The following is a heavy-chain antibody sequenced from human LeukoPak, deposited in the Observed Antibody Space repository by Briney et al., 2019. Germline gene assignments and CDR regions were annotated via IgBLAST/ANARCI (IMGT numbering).Heavy chain of an antibody. D-gene: IGHD2-15*01. V-gene: IGHV5-51*01. CDR2: IYPGDSDS. Sequence: GESLKISCKGSGYSFTSYWIGWVRQMPGKGLEWMGIIYPGDSDSRYSPSFQGQVTTSADKSISTAYLQWSSLKALDTAMYYCARLDDCSGGSCYGGSWFDPWGQGTLVTVSS. CDR3: ARLDDCSGGSCYGGSWFDP. CDR1: GYSFTSYW. J-gene: IGHJ5*02.